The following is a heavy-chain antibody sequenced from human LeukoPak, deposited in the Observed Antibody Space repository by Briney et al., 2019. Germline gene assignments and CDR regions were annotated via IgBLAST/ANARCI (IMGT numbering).Heavy chain of an antibody. J-gene: IGHJ4*02. V-gene: IGHV4-31*03. Sequence: SETLSLTCTVSGGSISGGGYYWSWGRQHPGKGLEWIGYIYYSGSTYYNPSLKSRVTISVDTSKNQFSLKLSSVTAADTAVYYCARVVATIKLVDYWGQGTLVTVSS. CDR2: IYYSGST. CDR1: GGSISGGGYY. CDR3: ARVVATIKLVDY. D-gene: IGHD5-12*01.